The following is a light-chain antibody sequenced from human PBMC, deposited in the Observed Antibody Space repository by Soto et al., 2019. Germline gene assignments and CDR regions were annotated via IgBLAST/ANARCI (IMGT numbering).Light chain of an antibody. V-gene: IGLV2-23*01. J-gene: IGLJ1*01. CDR1: SSDVGSYNL. Sequence: QSALTQPASVSGSPGQSITISCTGSSSDVGSYNLVSWYQQHPGKAPKLMIYEGSKRPSGVSSRFSGSKSGNTASLTISGLQAEDEADYYYCSYAGTTTVYVFGTWTKRTVL. CDR3: CSYAGTTTVYV. CDR2: EGS.